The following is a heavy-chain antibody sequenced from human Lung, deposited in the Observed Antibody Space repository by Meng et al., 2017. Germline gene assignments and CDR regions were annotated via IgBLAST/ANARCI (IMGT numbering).Heavy chain of an antibody. Sequence: EVRRVGAGGGLVPPGGSLRLSCAASGFTVSHNYISWVRQAPGKGLEWVGRIKSNSDGGTTDYAAPVKGRFTISRDDSKNTLYLQMNSLITEDTAVYFCATGAAAADHWGQGTLVTVSS. J-gene: IGHJ4*02. D-gene: IGHD6-13*01. CDR2: IKSNSDGGTT. CDR3: ATGAAAADH. CDR1: GFTVSHNY. V-gene: IGHV3-15*01.